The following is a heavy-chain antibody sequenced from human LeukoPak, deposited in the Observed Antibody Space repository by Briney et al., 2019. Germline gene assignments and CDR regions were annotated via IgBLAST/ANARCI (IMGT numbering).Heavy chain of an antibody. CDR2: IYHSGST. CDR3: ARARITMIVNDAFDI. CDR1: GYSISSGYY. V-gene: IGHV4-38-2*02. D-gene: IGHD3-22*01. J-gene: IGHJ3*02. Sequence: PSETLSLTCTVSGYSISSGYYRGWIRQPPGKGLEWIGSIYHSGSTYYNPSLKSRYTISVDTSKNPFSLKLSSVTAADTAVYYCARARITMIVNDAFDIWGQGTMVTVSS.